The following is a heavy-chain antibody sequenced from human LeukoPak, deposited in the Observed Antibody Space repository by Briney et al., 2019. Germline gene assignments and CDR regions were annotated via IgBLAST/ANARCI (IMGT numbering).Heavy chain of an antibody. Sequence: GGSLRLSCAASGFTFSSYAMHWVRRAPGKGLEWVAVISYDGSNKYYADSVKGRFTISRDNSKNTLYLQMNSLRAEDTAVYYCARTAMVLHHFDYWGQGTLVTVSS. D-gene: IGHD5-18*01. J-gene: IGHJ4*02. CDR2: ISYDGSNK. V-gene: IGHV3-30*04. CDR3: ARTAMVLHHFDY. CDR1: GFTFSSYA.